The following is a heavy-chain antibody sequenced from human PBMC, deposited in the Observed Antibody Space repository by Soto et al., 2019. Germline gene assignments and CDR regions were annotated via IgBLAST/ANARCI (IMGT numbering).Heavy chain of an antibody. Sequence: PGESLKISCKGSGYSFTSYWISWVRQMPGKGLEWMGRIDPSDSYTNYSPSFQGHVTISADKSISTAYLQWSSLKASDTAMYYCARPSHDYGGNSGASYYCGMDVWGQGTTVTVSS. CDR1: GYSFTSYW. V-gene: IGHV5-10-1*01. CDR3: ARPSHDYGGNSGASYYCGMDV. J-gene: IGHJ6*02. CDR2: IDPSDSYT. D-gene: IGHD4-17*01.